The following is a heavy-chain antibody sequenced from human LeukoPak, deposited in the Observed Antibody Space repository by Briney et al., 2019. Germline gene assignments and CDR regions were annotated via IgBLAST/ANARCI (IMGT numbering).Heavy chain of an antibody. CDR3: ARVRVLRYFDWLSSLRYYYMDV. V-gene: IGHV4-4*07. CDR2: IDTSGST. D-gene: IGHD3-9*01. CDR1: GGSISSHY. J-gene: IGHJ6*03. Sequence: PSETLSLTCTVSGGSISSHYWSWIRQPAGKGPEWIGRIDTSGSTNSNPSLKSRVTMSVDTSKNQFSLKLSSVTTADTAVYYCARVRVLRYFDWLSSLRYYYMDVWGKGTTVTISS.